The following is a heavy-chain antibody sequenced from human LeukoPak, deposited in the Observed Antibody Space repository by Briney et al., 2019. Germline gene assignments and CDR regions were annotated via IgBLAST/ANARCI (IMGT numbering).Heavy chain of an antibody. CDR1: GFTFSSYE. CDR2: ISSSGSTI. J-gene: IGHJ4*02. CDR3: AKEVYSSSSGFRFDY. D-gene: IGHD6-6*01. V-gene: IGHV3-48*03. Sequence: GGSLRLSCAASGFTFSSYEMNWVRQAPGKGLEWVSYISSSGSTIYYADSVKGRFTISRDNAKNTLYLQMNSLRADDTAVYYCAKEVYSSSSGFRFDYWGQGTLVTVSS.